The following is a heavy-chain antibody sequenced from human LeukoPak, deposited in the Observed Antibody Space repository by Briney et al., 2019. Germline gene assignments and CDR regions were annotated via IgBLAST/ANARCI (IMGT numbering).Heavy chain of an antibody. CDR2: INSDGSST. Sequence: PGGSLRLSCAVSGFTFSSYWMHWARQAPGKGLVWVSRINSDGSSTSYADSVKGRFTISRDNAKNTLYLQMNSLRAEDTAVYYCARDVVRFGEPTYDYWGQGTLVTVSS. CDR1: GFTFSSYW. D-gene: IGHD3-10*01. CDR3: ARDVVRFGEPTYDY. V-gene: IGHV3-74*01. J-gene: IGHJ4*02.